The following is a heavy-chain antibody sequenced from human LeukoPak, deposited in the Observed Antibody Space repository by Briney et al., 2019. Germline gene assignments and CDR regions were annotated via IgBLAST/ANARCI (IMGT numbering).Heavy chain of an antibody. J-gene: IGHJ6*03. CDR3: ARARGGNPPYYYYYYMDV. CDR1: GGSISSSGYY. Sequence: SETLSLTCTVSGGSISSSGYYWGWIRQSPGEGLEWIGNIYYSGITYYNPSLKSRVTISVDTSKNQFSLKLSSVTAADTAVYYCARARGGNPPYYYYYYMDVWGKGTTVTISS. D-gene: IGHD4-23*01. V-gene: IGHV4-39*07. CDR2: IYYSGIT.